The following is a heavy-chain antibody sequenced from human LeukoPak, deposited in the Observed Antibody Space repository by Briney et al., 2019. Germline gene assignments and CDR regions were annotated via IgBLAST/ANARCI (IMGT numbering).Heavy chain of an antibody. V-gene: IGHV4-59*08. CDR1: GGSISSYY. J-gene: IGHJ4*02. Sequence: SETLSLTCTVSGGSISSYYWSWIRQPPGKGLEWIGYIYCSGSTNYNPSLKSRVTISVDTSKNQFSLKLSSVTAADTAVYYCARHEPMDYDFWSGAGYFDYWGQGTLVTVSS. D-gene: IGHD3-3*01. CDR3: ARHEPMDYDFWSGAGYFDY. CDR2: IYCSGST.